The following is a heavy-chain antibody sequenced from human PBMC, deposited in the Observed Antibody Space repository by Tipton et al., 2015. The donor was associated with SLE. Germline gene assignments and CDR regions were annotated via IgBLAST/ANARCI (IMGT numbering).Heavy chain of an antibody. J-gene: IGHJ4*02. CDR2: VYYSGST. D-gene: IGHD3-10*01. V-gene: IGHV4-59*08. CDR1: GGSISSHY. Sequence: TLSLTCTVSGGSISSHYCSWIRQSPGKGLEWIGNVYYSGSTYYNPSLKSRVTISVDTSKNQFSLKLSSVTAADTAVYYCARHMRLLWFREPVDYWGQGTLVTVSS. CDR3: ARHMRLLWFREPVDY.